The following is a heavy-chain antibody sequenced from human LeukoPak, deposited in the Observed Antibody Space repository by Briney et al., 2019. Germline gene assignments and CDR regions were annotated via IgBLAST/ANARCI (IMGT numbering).Heavy chain of an antibody. V-gene: IGHV3-23*01. J-gene: IGHJ4*02. CDR1: GFSFSYHG. CDR3: ARDLAWGAFDY. D-gene: IGHD7-27*01. Sequence: GGSLRLSCVASGFSFSYHGMNWVRLAPGKGLEWVSGVSPPGGGTYYADSVKGRFTISRDDSRNTLSLQMNSLRVEDTAVYYCARDLAWGAFDYWGQGILVAVSS. CDR2: VSPPGGGT.